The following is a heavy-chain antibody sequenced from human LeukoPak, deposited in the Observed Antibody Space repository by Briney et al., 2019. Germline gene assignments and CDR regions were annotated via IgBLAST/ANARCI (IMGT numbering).Heavy chain of an antibody. V-gene: IGHV3-9*01. D-gene: IGHD6-19*01. Sequence: QPGGSLRLSCAASGFTFDDYAMHWVRQAPGKGLEWVSGISWNSGSIGYADSVKGRFTISRDNAKNSLYLQMNSLRAEDTALYYCAKAPGLGMAGLFDYWGQGTLVTVSS. J-gene: IGHJ4*02. CDR1: GFTFDDYA. CDR2: ISWNSGSI. CDR3: AKAPGLGMAGLFDY.